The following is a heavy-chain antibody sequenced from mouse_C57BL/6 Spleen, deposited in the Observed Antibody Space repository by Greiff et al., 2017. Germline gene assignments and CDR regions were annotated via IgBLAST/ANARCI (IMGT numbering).Heavy chain of an antibody. J-gene: IGHJ2*01. D-gene: IGHD3-2*02. CDR3: ARWNSSDYFGY. CDR2: IDPSDSYT. CDR1: GYTFTSYW. Sequence: VQLQQPGAELVMPGASVKLSCKASGYTFTSYWMHWVKQRPGQGLEWIGEIDPSDSYTNYNQKFKGKSTLTVDKSSSTAYMQLSSLTSEDSAVYYCARWNSSDYFGYWGQGTTLTGSS. V-gene: IGHV1-69*01.